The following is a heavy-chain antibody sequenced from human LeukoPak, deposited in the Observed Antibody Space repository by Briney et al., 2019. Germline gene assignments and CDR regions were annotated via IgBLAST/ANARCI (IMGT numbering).Heavy chain of an antibody. J-gene: IGHJ4*02. Sequence: GGSLRLSCAASGFTFSSYAMHWVRQAPGKGLEWVAVISYDGSNKYYADSVKGRFTISRDNSKNTLYLQMNSLRAEDAAVYYCARDRIVVVPAANRKNYYFDYWGQGTLVTVSS. CDR1: GFTFSSYA. V-gene: IGHV3-30*01. D-gene: IGHD2-2*01. CDR2: ISYDGSNK. CDR3: ARDRIVVVPAANRKNYYFDY.